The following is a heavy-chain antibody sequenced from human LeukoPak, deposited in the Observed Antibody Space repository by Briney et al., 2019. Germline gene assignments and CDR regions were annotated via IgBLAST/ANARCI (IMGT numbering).Heavy chain of an antibody. CDR1: GYSFTSYW. CDR2: IYPGDSDT. D-gene: IGHD5-24*01. V-gene: IGHV5-51*01. Sequence: GESLKISCKGSGYSFTSYWIGWVRQMPGKGLEWMGIIYPGDSDTRHSPSFQGQVTISADKSISTAYLQWSSLKASDTAMYYCARHLLPRWPQTPHHYYMDVWGKGTTVTVSS. J-gene: IGHJ6*03. CDR3: ARHLLPRWPQTPHHYYMDV.